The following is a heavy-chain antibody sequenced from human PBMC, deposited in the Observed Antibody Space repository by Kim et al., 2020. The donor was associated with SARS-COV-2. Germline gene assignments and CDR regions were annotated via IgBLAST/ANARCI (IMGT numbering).Heavy chain of an antibody. J-gene: IGHJ5*02. D-gene: IGHD3-22*01. CDR1: GYSFTSYW. CDR3: ARCGEDYYDSSGPQTTGFDP. CDR2: IYPGDSDT. Sequence: GESLKISCKGSGYSFTSYWIGWVRQMPGKGLEWMGIIYPGDSDTRYSPSFQGQVTISADKSISTAYLQWSSLKASDTAMYYCARCGEDYYDSSGPQTTGFDPWGQGTLVTVSS. V-gene: IGHV5-51*01.